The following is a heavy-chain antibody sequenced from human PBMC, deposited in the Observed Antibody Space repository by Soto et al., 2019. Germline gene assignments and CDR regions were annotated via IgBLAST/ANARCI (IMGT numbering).Heavy chain of an antibody. CDR3: ATRYCSTTNCYAFDS. D-gene: IGHD2-2*01. V-gene: IGHV3-21*01. CDR2: ISSSGAYM. CDR1: GFTFTNYS. J-gene: IGHJ4*02. Sequence: GGSLRLSCAASGFTFTNYSMNWVRQAPGKGLEWVSSISSSGAYMYYADSVKGRFTISRDNAQNSLYLQMNSLRAEDTAVYYCATRYCSTTNCYAFDSWGQGTLVTVSS.